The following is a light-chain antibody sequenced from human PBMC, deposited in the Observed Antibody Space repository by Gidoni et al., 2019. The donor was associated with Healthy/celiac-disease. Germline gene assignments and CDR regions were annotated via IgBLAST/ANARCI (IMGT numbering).Light chain of an antibody. CDR2: WAS. CDR1: QSVLYSSNNKNY. V-gene: IGKV4-1*01. J-gene: IGKJ2*01. CDR3: QKYYSTPQ. Sequence: DIVMTQSPDSLAVSLGERATINCKSSQSVLYSSNNKNYLAWYQQKPGQPPKLLIYWASTRESGVPDRFSGSGSGTDFTLTISSLQAEDVAVYYCQKYYSTPQFGQGTKLEIK.